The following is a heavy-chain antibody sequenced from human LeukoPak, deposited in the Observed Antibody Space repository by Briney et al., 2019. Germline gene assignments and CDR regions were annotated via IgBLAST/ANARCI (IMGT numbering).Heavy chain of an antibody. J-gene: IGHJ6*03. CDR1: GFTFSSYG. V-gene: IGHV3-30*02. Sequence: GGSLRLSCAASGFTFSSYGMSWVRQAPGKGLEWVAFIRYDGSNKYYADSVKGRFIISRDNSKNTLYLQMNSLRAEDTAVYYCAKGVGGYCSGGSCYYRYHYLDVWGKGTTGTISS. D-gene: IGHD2-15*01. CDR2: IRYDGSNK. CDR3: AKGVGGYCSGGSCYYRYHYLDV.